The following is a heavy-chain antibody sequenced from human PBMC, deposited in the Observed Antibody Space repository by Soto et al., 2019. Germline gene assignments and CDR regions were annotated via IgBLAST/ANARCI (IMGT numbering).Heavy chain of an antibody. CDR2: IWYDGRNK. J-gene: IGHJ3*02. CDR1: GFTFSSYG. V-gene: IGHV3-33*01. CDR3: ARGSITGSGHDACDI. Sequence: QVQLVESGGGVVQPGRSLRLSCAASGFTFSSYGMHWVRQAPGKGLEWVAVIWYDGRNKYYADSVKGRFTISRDNSKNTRYLQMNSLRAEDTAVYYCARGSITGSGHDACDIGGQGTMVTVSS. D-gene: IGHD1-20*01.